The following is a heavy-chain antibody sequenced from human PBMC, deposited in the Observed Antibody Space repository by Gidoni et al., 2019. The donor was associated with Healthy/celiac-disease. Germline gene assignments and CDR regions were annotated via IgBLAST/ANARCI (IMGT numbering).Heavy chain of an antibody. CDR3: AREGYCSGGSCYYFDY. CDR2: IYSGGST. V-gene: IGHV3-66*02. D-gene: IGHD2-15*01. J-gene: IGHJ4*02. Sequence: EVQLVESGGGLVQPGGSLRLSCAASGFTVSSNYMSWVRQAPGKGLEWVSVIYSGGSTYYADSVKGRFTISRDNSKNTLYLQMNSLRAEDTAVYYCAREGYCSGGSCYYFDYWGQGTLVTVSS. CDR1: GFTVSSNY.